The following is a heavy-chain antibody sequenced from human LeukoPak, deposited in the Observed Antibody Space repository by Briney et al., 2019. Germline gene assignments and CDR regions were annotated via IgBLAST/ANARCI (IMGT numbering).Heavy chain of an antibody. J-gene: IGHJ5*02. Sequence: PSGALSLTCAVSGGSISSSNWWSWVRQPPGKGLEWIGEIYHSGSTNYNPSLKSRVTVSVDKSKNQFSLKLSSVTAADTAVYYCARGQDIVVVPAAIWFDPWGRGTLVTVSS. CDR2: IYHSGST. CDR3: ARGQDIVVVPAAIWFDP. V-gene: IGHV4-4*02. D-gene: IGHD2-2*01. CDR1: GGSISSSNW.